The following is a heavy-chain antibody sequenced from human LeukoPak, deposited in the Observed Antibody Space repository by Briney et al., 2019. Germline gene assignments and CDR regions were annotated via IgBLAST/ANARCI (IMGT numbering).Heavy chain of an antibody. Sequence: ASVKVSCKASGYTFSIYGITWVRQAPGQGLEWMGWISAYKGNTNYAQKLHGRVALTTDTSTSTAYMELRSLRSDDTAVYYCARDSPDLEMATIRALSWWGQGTLVTVSA. D-gene: IGHD5-24*01. J-gene: IGHJ4*02. CDR2: ISAYKGNT. CDR1: GYTFSIYG. V-gene: IGHV1-18*01. CDR3: ARDSPDLEMATIRALSW.